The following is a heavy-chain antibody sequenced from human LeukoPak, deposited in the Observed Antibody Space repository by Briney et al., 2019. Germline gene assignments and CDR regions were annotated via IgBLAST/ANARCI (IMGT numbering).Heavy chain of an antibody. CDR1: GYTFTGYY. J-gene: IGHJ4*02. V-gene: IGHV1-2*02. CDR3: ARAPSIAARGYYFDY. Sequence: ASVKVSCKASGYTFTGYYMHWVRQAPGQGLEWMGWINPNSGGTNYAQKFQGRVTMTRDTSISTAYMELSRLRSDDTAVYYCARAPSIAARGYYFDYWGQGTLVTVSS. D-gene: IGHD6-6*01. CDR2: INPNSGGT.